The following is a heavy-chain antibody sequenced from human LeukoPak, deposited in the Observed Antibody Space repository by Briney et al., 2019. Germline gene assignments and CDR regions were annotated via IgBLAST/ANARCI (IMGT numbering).Heavy chain of an antibody. Sequence: GGSLRLSCVASGYTFSRHGMHWVRQAPDKGLEWVSGTSDRGDYTYYADSVKGRFTISRDNSKNTLYLQMNSLRAEDTALYFCAKKAQYNGNYPLDYWGQGTLVTVSS. V-gene: IGHV3-23*01. CDR1: GYTFSRHG. CDR2: TSDRGDYT. D-gene: IGHD1-26*01. CDR3: AKKAQYNGNYPLDY. J-gene: IGHJ4*02.